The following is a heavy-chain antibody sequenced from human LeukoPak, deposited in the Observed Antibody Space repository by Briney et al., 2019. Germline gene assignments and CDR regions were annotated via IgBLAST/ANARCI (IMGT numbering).Heavy chain of an antibody. V-gene: IGHV4-59*08. CDR2: IYYSGST. CDR3: ARSKYSGSYYYFDY. D-gene: IGHD1-26*01. CDR1: GGSISSYY. Sequence: SETLSLTCTVSGGSISSYYWSWTRQPPGKGLEWIGYIYYSGSTNYNPSLKSRVTISVDTSKNQFSLKLSSVTAADTAVYYCARSKYSGSYYYFDYWGQGTLVTVSS. J-gene: IGHJ4*02.